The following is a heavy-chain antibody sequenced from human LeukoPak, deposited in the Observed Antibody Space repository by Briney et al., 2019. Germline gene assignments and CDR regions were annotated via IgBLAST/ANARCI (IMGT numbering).Heavy chain of an antibody. J-gene: IGHJ4*02. CDR3: TRAGMVTGLDY. CDR1: GFTFSSYW. V-gene: IGHV3-74*01. Sequence: GGSLRLSCTASGFTFSSYWMHWVRQVPGKGLVWVSRIYSDGSVRTYADSVEGRFTISRDNAKNTVYLQMNSLRAEDTAVYYCTRAGMVTGLDYWGRGTLDTVSS. D-gene: IGHD2-21*02. CDR2: IYSDGSVR.